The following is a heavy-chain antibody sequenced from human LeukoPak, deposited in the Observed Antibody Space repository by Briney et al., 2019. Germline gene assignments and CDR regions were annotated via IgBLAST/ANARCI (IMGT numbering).Heavy chain of an antibody. Sequence: ASVKVSCKASGYTFTSYYMHWVRQAPGQGLEWMGIINPSGGSTSYAQKFQGRVTMTRDMSTSTVYMELSSLRSEDTAVYYCAKDLSGSSIERGYMDVWGKGTTVTVSS. CDR3: AKDLSGSSIERGYMDV. D-gene: IGHD1-26*01. CDR2: INPSGGST. V-gene: IGHV1-46*01. J-gene: IGHJ6*03. CDR1: GYTFTSYY.